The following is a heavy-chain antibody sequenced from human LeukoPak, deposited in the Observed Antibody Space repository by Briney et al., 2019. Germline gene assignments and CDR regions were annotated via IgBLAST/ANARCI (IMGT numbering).Heavy chain of an antibody. CDR3: ARDDAGNYGMDV. CDR2: INHSGST. J-gene: IGHJ6*01. Sequence: SETLSLTCAVYGGSFSGYYWSWIRQPPVKGLEWIGEINHSGSTNYNPSLKSRVTISVDTSKNQFSLKLSSVTAADTAVYYCARDDAGNYGMDVWGQGATVTVSS. V-gene: IGHV4-34*01. CDR1: GGSFSGYY.